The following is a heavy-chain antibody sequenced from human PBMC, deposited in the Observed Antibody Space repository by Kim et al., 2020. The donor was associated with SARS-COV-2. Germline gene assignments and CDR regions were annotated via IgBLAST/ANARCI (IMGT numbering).Heavy chain of an antibody. Sequence: GGSLRLSCAASGFTFSSYAMSWVRQAPGKGLEWVSAISGSGGSTYYADSVKGRFTISRDNSKNTLYLQMNSLRAEDTAVYYCAKDLRRLYCSSTSCHGNWFDPWGQGTLVTVSS. CDR3: AKDLRRLYCSSTSCHGNWFDP. D-gene: IGHD2-2*01. V-gene: IGHV3-23*01. J-gene: IGHJ5*02. CDR2: ISGSGGST. CDR1: GFTFSSYA.